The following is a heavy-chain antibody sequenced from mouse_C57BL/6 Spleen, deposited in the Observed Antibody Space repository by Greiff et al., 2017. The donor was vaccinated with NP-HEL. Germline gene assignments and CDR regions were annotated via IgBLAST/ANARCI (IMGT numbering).Heavy chain of an antibody. CDR1: GYSFTGYF. CDR3: ARTDGYYWYFDV. V-gene: IGHV1-20*01. D-gene: IGHD2-3*01. J-gene: IGHJ1*03. Sequence: EVQLQQSGPELVKPGDSVKISCKASGYSFTGYFMNWVMQSHGKSLEWIGRINPYNGDTFYNQKFKGKATLTVDKSSSTAHMELRSLTSDDSAVDYCARTDGYYWYFDVWGTGTTVTVSS. CDR2: INPYNGDT.